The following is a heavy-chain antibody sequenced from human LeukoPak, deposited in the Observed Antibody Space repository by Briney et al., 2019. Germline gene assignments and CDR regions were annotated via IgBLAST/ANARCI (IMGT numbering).Heavy chain of an antibody. V-gene: IGHV3-66*01. CDR3: ARGYCRGGSCPFDY. CDR2: IYSGGST. Sequence: GGSLRLSCAASGFTVSSNYMSWDRQAPGKGLEWVSVIYSGGSTDYADSVKGRFTISRDNSKNTLYLQMNSLRAEDTAVYYCARGYCRGGSCPFDYWGQGTLVTVSS. D-gene: IGHD2-15*01. CDR1: GFTVSSNY. J-gene: IGHJ4*02.